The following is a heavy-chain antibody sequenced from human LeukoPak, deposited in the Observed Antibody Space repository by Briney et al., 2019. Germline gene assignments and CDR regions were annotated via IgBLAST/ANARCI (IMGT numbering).Heavy chain of an antibody. CDR2: IKQDGSEK. CDR1: GFTVSNAW. CDR3: ARFRYSGSYYYFDY. V-gene: IGHV3-7*01. Sequence: GGSLRLSCAASGFTVSNAWMSWVRQAPGKGLEWVANIKQDGSEKYYVDSVKGRFTISRDNAKNSLYLQMNSLRAEDTAVYYCARFRYSGSYYYFDYWGQGTLVTVSS. J-gene: IGHJ4*02. D-gene: IGHD1-26*01.